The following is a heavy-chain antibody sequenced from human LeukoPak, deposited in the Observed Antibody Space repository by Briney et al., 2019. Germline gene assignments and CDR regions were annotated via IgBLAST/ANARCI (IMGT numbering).Heavy chain of an antibody. D-gene: IGHD4-11*01. CDR2: INPGGSST. V-gene: IGHV3-74*01. CDR3: ARSNQADDY. J-gene: IGHJ4*02. Sequence: PGGSLRLSCAASGFAFSSYWMHWVRQVPGKGLVWVSRINPGGSSTAYADSVKGRFTISRDNAKNTLYLQMSSLRAEDTAVYYCARSNQADDYWGQGTLVTVSS. CDR1: GFAFSSYW.